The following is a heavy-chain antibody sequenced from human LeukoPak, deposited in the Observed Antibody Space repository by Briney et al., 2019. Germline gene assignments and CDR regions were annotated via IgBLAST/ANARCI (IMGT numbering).Heavy chain of an antibody. CDR1: GFTFSSYG. Sequence: PGGSLRLSCAASGFTFSSYGMHWVRQAPGKGLEWVSVISFDGSNKYYADSVKGRFTISRDNSKNTLYLQMNSRRAEDTAVYYCAKDSPLGAFDTWGQGTMVTVSS. CDR3: AKDSPLGAFDT. CDR2: ISFDGSNK. V-gene: IGHV3-30*18. J-gene: IGHJ3*02.